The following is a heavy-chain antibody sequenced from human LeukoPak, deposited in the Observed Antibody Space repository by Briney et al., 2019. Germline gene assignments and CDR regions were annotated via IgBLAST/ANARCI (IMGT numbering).Heavy chain of an antibody. CDR3: ARERGGVVTGVYYMDV. D-gene: IGHD3-3*01. V-gene: IGHV3-21*01. Sequence: GGSLRLSCAASGFTFDNFAMNWVRRAPGKALEWVSSISSSSSYIYYADSVKGRFTISRDNAKNSLYLQMNSLRAEDTAVYYCARERGGVVTGVYYMDVWGKGTTVTVSS. CDR2: ISSSSSYI. J-gene: IGHJ6*03. CDR1: GFTFDNFA.